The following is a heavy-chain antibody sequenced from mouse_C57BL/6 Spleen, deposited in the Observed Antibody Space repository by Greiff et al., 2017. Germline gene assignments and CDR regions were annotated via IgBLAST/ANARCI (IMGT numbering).Heavy chain of an antibody. Sequence: QVQLKQPGAELVKPGASVKMSCKASGYTFTSYWITWVKQRPGQGLEWIGDIYPGSGTTNYNEKFKSKATLTVDTSSSTAYMQLSSLTSEDSAVYYCAMITTSPYYAMDYWGQGTSVTVSS. CDR1: GYTFTSYW. CDR2: IYPGSGTT. CDR3: AMITTSPYYAMDY. D-gene: IGHD2-4*01. J-gene: IGHJ4*01. V-gene: IGHV1-55*01.